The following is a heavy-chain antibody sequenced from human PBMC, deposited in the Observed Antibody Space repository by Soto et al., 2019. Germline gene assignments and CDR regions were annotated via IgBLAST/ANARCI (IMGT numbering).Heavy chain of an antibody. V-gene: IGHV3-23*01. CDR3: AKYRATYYYVSGPFDY. D-gene: IGHD3-10*01. Sequence: EVQLLESGGGLVQPGGSLRLSCAASGFTFSSYAMSWVRQAPGKGLEWVSAISGSGGSTYYADSVKGRFTISRDNSKNTMYLQMNSLRAEDTAIYYCAKYRATYYYVSGPFDYWGQGTLVTVSS. J-gene: IGHJ4*02. CDR1: GFTFSSYA. CDR2: ISGSGGST.